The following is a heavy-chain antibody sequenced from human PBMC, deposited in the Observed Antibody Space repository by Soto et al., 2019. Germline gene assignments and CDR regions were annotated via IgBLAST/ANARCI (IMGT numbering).Heavy chain of an antibody. D-gene: IGHD2-15*01. CDR2: ISYDGSNK. CDR3: ARDKGRSGGSLDAFDI. Sequence: GGSLRLSCAASGFTFSSYAMHWVRQAPGKGLEWVAVISYDGSNKYYADSVKGRFTISRDNSKNTLYLQMNSLRAEDTAVYYCARDKGRSGGSLDAFDIWGQGTMVTVSS. CDR1: GFTFSSYA. J-gene: IGHJ3*02. V-gene: IGHV3-30-3*01.